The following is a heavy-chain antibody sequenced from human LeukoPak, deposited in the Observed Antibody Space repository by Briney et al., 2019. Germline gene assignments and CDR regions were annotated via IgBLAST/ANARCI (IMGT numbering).Heavy chain of an antibody. J-gene: IGHJ4*02. CDR1: GFTFSNAW. D-gene: IGHD6-19*01. CDR3: TTCPMGQWLVRGDY. CDR2: IKSKTDGGTT. Sequence: GGSLRLSCAASGFTFSNAWMSWVRQAPGKGLEWVGRIKSKTDGGTTDYAAPVKGRFTISRDDSKNTLYLQMNSLKTEDTAVYYCTTCPMGQWLVRGDYWGQGTLVTVSS. V-gene: IGHV3-15*01.